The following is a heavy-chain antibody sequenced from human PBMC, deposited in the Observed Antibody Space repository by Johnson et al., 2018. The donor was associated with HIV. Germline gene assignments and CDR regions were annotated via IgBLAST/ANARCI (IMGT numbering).Heavy chain of an antibody. V-gene: IGHV3-30-3*01. CDR3: AKDVEYCTGGVCPYDAFDI. CDR2: ISYDGSNK. D-gene: IGHD2-8*02. CDR1: GFTFSSHP. J-gene: IGHJ3*02. Sequence: QVQLVESGGGVVQPGRSLRLSCAASGFTFSSHPMHWVRQAPGKGLEWVAVISYDGSNKYYADSVKGRFTISRDNSKNTLYLQMNSLRAEDTAVYYCAKDVEYCTGGVCPYDAFDIWGQGTMVTVSS.